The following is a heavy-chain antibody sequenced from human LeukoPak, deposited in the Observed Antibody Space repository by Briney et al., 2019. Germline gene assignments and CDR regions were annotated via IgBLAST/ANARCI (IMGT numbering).Heavy chain of an antibody. CDR3: ATHPGGLQSGFDN. D-gene: IGHD5-24*01. CDR2: IHPGDSDT. Sequence: GESLKIFCKGSGYTFTSYWIGWVRRMPGEGLEYMGIIHPGDSDTRYSPSFQGQVTISVERSSTTAYLQWSRLRASDTAMYYCATHPGGLQSGFDNWGQGTLVTVSS. J-gene: IGHJ4*02. CDR1: GYTFTSYW. V-gene: IGHV5-51*01.